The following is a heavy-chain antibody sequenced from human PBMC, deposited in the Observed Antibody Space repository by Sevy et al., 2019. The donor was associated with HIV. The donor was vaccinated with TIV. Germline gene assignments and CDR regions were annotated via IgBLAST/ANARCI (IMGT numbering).Heavy chain of an antibody. CDR3: ARDRVVHNDYIFVAYYDGTDV. J-gene: IGHJ6*01. CDR2: IFSGGRT. CDR1: GFAVSDNC. D-gene: IGHD4-4*01. Sequence: GGSLRLSCAVSGFAVSDNCMSWVRQSPGKGLEWVSVIFSGGRTSYADSVKGRFTVSRDNSRNTLYLQMDNLRAQDTATYYCARDRVVHNDYIFVAYYDGTDVWGQGTTVTVSS. V-gene: IGHV3-53*01.